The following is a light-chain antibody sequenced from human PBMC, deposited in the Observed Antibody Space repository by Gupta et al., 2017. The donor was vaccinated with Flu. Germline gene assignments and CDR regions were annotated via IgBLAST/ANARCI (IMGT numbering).Light chain of an antibody. V-gene: IGKV3-20*01. CDR1: QSLTSTY. J-gene: IGKJ1*01. CDR3: QQDNMSPST. CDR2: GAS. Sequence: VLTQSPVTLSLSPGERATLSCRASQSLTSTYLAWYQQKPGQSPRLLIYGASSRVADIPDRFSGSGSGTDFTLRISRLEPENFAVYYCQQDNMSPSTFGQGTKVEVK.